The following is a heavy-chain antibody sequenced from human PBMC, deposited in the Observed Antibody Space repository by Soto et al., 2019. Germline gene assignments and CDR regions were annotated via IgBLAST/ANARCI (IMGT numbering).Heavy chain of an antibody. CDR3: ARAEDSTLDDYHYCDMDV. J-gene: IGHJ6*03. V-gene: IGHV3-21*01. Sequence: DVQLVESGGGLVKPGGSLRLSCAASGFTFSAFTMNWVRQPPGKGLEWVTSISHRSTFIYYADSVEGRFTISRDNAKNSVSLHMARLRVEDTAIYYCARAEDSTLDDYHYCDMDVWGKGTTVSVSS. D-gene: IGHD6-13*01. CDR1: GFTFSAFT. CDR2: ISHRSTFI.